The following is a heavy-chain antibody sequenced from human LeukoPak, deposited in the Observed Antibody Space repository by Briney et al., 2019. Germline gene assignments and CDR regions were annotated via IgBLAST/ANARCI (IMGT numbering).Heavy chain of an antibody. D-gene: IGHD2-2*02. Sequence: HTGRSLRLSCAASGFTFDDYAMHWVRQAPGKGLEWVSGITWNSGNIGYADSVKGRFTISRDNAKNTLYLQMNSLRAEDTAVYYCARDGYCSSTSCYTVSDGMDVWGQGTTVTVSS. CDR2: ITWNSGNI. V-gene: IGHV3-9*01. J-gene: IGHJ6*02. CDR1: GFTFDDYA. CDR3: ARDGYCSSTSCYTVSDGMDV.